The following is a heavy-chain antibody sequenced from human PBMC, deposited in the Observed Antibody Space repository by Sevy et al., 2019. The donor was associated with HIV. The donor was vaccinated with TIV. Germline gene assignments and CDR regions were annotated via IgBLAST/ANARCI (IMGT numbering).Heavy chain of an antibody. CDR1: GYTFTSYY. Sequence: ASVKVSCKASGYTFTSYYMHWVRQAPGQGLEWMGMISPSGGSRSYAQKSQGRVTMTRDTSTSIVYMELSSLRSEDTAVYYCARDTGTSITARPSAFDIWGQGTMVTVSS. D-gene: IGHD6-6*01. J-gene: IGHJ3*02. CDR3: ARDTGTSITARPSAFDI. V-gene: IGHV1-46*01. CDR2: ISPSGGSR.